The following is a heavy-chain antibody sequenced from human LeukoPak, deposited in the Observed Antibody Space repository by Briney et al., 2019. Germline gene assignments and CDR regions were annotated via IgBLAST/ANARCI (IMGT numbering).Heavy chain of an antibody. CDR2: ISSSGSTI. J-gene: IGHJ3*02. V-gene: IGHV3-11*01. CDR3: AIGKHDACDI. CDR1: GFTFSDYY. Sequence: GGSLRLSCAASGFTFSDYYMSWIRQAPGKGLQWVSYISSSGSTIYYADSVKGRFTISRDNAKNALYLQMNSLRAEDKSVYYFAIGKHDACDIWGQAKMVTASS.